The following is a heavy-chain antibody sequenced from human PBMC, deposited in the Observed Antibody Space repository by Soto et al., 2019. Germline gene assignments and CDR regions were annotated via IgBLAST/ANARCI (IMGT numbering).Heavy chain of an antibody. CDR1: GGTFSSYA. V-gene: IGHV1-69*19. J-gene: IGHJ3*02. D-gene: IGHD3-16*02. Sequence: QVQLVQSGAEVKKPGSSVKVSCKASGGTFSSYAISWVRQAPGQGLEWMGGIIPIFGTANYAQKFQGRVTMTADESTSRAYMELSSLRSEDTAVYYCARGRFEYDYVWGSYRPTDAFDIWGQGTMVTVSS. CDR3: ARGRFEYDYVWGSYRPTDAFDI. CDR2: IIPIFGTA.